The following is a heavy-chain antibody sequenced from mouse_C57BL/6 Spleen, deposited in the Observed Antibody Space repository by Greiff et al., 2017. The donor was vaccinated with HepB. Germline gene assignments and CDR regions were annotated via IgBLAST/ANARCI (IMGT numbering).Heavy chain of an antibody. Sequence: EVQLVESGGGLVKPGGSLKLSCAASGFTFSSYAMSWVRQTPEKRLEWVATISDGGSYTYYPDNVKGRFTISRDNAKNNLYLQMSHLKSEDTAMYYCARDTARATYYAMDYWGQGTSVTVSS. J-gene: IGHJ4*01. CDR1: GFTFSSYA. V-gene: IGHV5-4*01. CDR2: ISDGGSYT. CDR3: ARDTARATYYAMDY. D-gene: IGHD3-1*01.